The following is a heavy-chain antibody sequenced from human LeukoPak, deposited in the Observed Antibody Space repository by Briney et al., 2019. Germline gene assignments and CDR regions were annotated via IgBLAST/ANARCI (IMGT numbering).Heavy chain of an antibody. CDR3: AALSRFGEPNDY. J-gene: IGHJ4*02. V-gene: IGHV3-13*01. Sequence: GGSLRLSCAASGFTFSSYDMHWVRHATGKGLEWVSAIGTAGDTYYPGSVKGRFTISRENAKNSLYLQMNSLRAGDTAVYYCAALSRFGEPNDYWGQGTLVTVSS. D-gene: IGHD3-10*01. CDR2: IGTAGDT. CDR1: GFTFSSYD.